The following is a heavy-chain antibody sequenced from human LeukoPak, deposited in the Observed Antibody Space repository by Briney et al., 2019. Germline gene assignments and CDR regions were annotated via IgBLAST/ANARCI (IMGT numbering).Heavy chain of an antibody. CDR1: GFTISSYA. Sequence: PGGSLRLSCAASGFTISSYAMSWVRQAPGKGPEWVSDISGSGGTTYYAESVKGRFTISRDNSKNTLFLQMNSLRAEDTALYYCAKSWQYNWFDSWGQGTLVTVSS. J-gene: IGHJ5*01. CDR2: ISGSGGTT. V-gene: IGHV3-23*01. D-gene: IGHD6-19*01. CDR3: AKSWQYNWFDS.